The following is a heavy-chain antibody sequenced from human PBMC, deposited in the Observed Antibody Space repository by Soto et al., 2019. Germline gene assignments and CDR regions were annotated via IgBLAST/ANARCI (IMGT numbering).Heavy chain of an antibody. CDR2: INPSGGST. V-gene: IGHV1-46*03. Sequence: ASVKVSCKASGYTFTSYYMHWVRQAPGQGLEWMGKINPSGGSTSYAQKFQGRVTMTRDTSTSTVYMELSSLRSEDTAVYYCARGRDIVVVVTALGWFDPWGQGTLVTVSS. J-gene: IGHJ5*02. CDR3: ARGRDIVVVVTALGWFDP. CDR1: GYTFTSYY. D-gene: IGHD2-15*01.